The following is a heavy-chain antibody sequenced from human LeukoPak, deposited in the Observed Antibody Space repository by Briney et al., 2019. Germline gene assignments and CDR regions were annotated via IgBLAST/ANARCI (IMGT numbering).Heavy chain of an antibody. CDR2: ISYDGSTK. D-gene: IGHD2-15*01. V-gene: IGHV3-30*19. Sequence: GKSLRLSCAASGFTFSGYGMHWVRQAPGKGLEWVAVISYDGSTKYYADSVMGRFTISRDNSKNTLYLQMNSLRTEDTAVYYCARARPGDCSGDSCHADYLDCWGQGTLVTVSS. CDR3: ARARPGDCSGDSCHADYLDC. CDR1: GFTFSGYG. J-gene: IGHJ4*02.